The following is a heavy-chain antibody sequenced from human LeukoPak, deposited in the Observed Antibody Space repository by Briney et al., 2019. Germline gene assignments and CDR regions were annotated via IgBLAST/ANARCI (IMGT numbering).Heavy chain of an antibody. CDR3: ARVEHYYDSSGYSAWDY. V-gene: IGHV3-33*01. Sequence: PGGSRRLSCAASGFTFSSYGMHWVRQAPGKGLEWVAVIWYDGSIKYYGDSVKGRFTISRDNPKNTLYLQMNSLRAEDTAVYYCARVEHYYDSSGYSAWDYWGQGTLVTVSS. CDR1: GFTFSSYG. J-gene: IGHJ4*02. D-gene: IGHD3-22*01. CDR2: IWYDGSIK.